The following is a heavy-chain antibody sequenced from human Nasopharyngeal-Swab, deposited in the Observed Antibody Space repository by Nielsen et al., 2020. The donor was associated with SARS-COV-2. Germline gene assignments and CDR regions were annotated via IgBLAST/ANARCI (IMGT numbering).Heavy chain of an antibody. D-gene: IGHD3-10*01. CDR3: AKDPHSYYYGSGSSYFDY. V-gene: IGHV3-33*06. J-gene: IGHJ4*02. CDR2: IWYDGSNK. CDR1: GFTFSSYG. Sequence: GESLKISCAASGFTFSSYGMHWVRQAPGKGLEWVAVIWYDGSNKYYADSVKCRFTISRDNSKNTLYLQMNSLRAEDTAVYYCAKDPHSYYYGSGSSYFDYWGQGTLVTVSS.